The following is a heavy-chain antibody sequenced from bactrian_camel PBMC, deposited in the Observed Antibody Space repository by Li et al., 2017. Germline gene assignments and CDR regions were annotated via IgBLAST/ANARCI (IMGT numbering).Heavy chain of an antibody. D-gene: IGHD2*01. CDR2: ISENDNI. CDR3: GADVMPTTIGVD. V-gene: IGHV3S2*01. Sequence: VQLVESGGGSVQAGGSLRLSCVYTYNSPCIGWFRQVPGKAGEGVACISENDNINYADSVKGRFTISKDNAQNTLNLQMNSLKFEDTAVYYCGADVMPTTIGVDWGQGTQVTVS. J-gene: IGHJ4*01. CDR1: YTYNSPC.